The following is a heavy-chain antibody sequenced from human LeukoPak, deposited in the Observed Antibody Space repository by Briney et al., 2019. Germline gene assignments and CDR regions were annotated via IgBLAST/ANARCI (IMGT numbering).Heavy chain of an antibody. V-gene: IGHV3-23*01. D-gene: IGHD3-10*01. J-gene: IGHJ4*02. CDR2: ISGSGGST. Sequence: GGSLRLSCAASGFTFSSYAMSWVRQAPGKGLEWVSVISGSGGSTYYADSVKGRFTISRDNSKYTLYLQMNSLRAEDTAVYYCARGEYGSGSYHIDYWGQGTLVTVSS. CDR3: ARGEYGSGSYHIDY. CDR1: GFTFSSYA.